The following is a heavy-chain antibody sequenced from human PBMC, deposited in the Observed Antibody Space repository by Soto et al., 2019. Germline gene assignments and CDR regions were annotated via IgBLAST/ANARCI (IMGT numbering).Heavy chain of an antibody. J-gene: IGHJ4*02. CDR2: ISGSGGST. V-gene: IGHV3-23*01. Sequence: EVQLLESGGGLVQPGGSLRLSRAASGFTFSSYAMSWVRQAPGKGLEWVSAISGSGGSTYYADSVKGRFTISRDNSKNTLYLQMNSLRAEDTAAYYCAKGFPLEGYYDSSDYWGQGTLVTVSS. CDR1: GFTFSSYA. D-gene: IGHD3-22*01. CDR3: AKGFPLEGYYDSSDY.